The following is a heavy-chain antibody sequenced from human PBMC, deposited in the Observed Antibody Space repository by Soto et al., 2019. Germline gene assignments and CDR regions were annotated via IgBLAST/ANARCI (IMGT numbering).Heavy chain of an antibody. CDR2: ISSYHGHT. CDR3: VRAGLAPSYSSGMDV. V-gene: IGHV1-18*01. Sequence: ASVKVSCKASGYTLTRSGMSWVRQAPGQGHEWMGWISSYHGHTNYAQTFQGRVTMTTDTSTSTAYMELRSLRSDAPAVYSCVRAGLAPSYSSGMDVWGQGTPVTVSS. CDR1: GYTLTRSG. J-gene: IGHJ6*02.